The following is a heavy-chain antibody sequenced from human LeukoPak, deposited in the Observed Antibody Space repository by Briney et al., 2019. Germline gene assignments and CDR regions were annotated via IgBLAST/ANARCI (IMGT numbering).Heavy chain of an antibody. V-gene: IGHV4-34*01. CDR1: GGSFSGYY. CDR3: ARGLVAARRGAFDY. J-gene: IGHJ4*02. CDR2: INHSGST. Sequence: PSETLSLTCAVYGGSFSGYYWSWIRQPPGKGLEWIGEINHSGSTNYNPSLKSRVTISVDTPKNQFSLKLSSVTAADTAVYYCARGLVAARRGAFDYWGQGTLVTVSS. D-gene: IGHD6-6*01.